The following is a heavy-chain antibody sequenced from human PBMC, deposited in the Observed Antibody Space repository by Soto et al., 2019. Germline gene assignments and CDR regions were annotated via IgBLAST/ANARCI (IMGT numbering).Heavy chain of an antibody. CDR2: ISSSGSTI. Sequence: GGSLRLSCAASGFTFSDYYMSWIRQAPGKGLEWISYISSSGSTIHYADSVKGRFTISRDNAKNSLYLQMNSLRAEDTAVYYCARDLWGVGDYFDYWGQGTLVTVSS. D-gene: IGHD3-16*01. V-gene: IGHV3-11*01. CDR3: ARDLWGVGDYFDY. CDR1: GFTFSDYY. J-gene: IGHJ4*02.